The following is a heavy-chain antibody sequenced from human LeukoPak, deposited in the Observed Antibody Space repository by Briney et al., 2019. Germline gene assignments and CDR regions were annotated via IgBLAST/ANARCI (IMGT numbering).Heavy chain of an antibody. Sequence: PSETLSLTCTVSGGSISSYYWSWTRQPPGKGLEWIGYIYYSGSTNYNPSLKSRVTISVDTSKNQFSLKLSSVTAADTAVYYCARGGTYYGSGSYYNAPPDYWGQGTLVTVSS. CDR3: ARGGTYYGSGSYYNAPPDY. J-gene: IGHJ4*02. CDR1: GGSISSYY. D-gene: IGHD3-10*01. V-gene: IGHV4-59*01. CDR2: IYYSGST.